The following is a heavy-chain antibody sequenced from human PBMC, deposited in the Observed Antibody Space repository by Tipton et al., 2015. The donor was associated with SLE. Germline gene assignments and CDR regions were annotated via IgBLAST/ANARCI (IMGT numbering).Heavy chain of an antibody. V-gene: IGHV4-59*07. CDR1: GGSISSYY. J-gene: IGHJ4*02. Sequence: TLSLTCTVSGGSISSYYWSWIRQPPGKGLEWIGYIYYSGSTYYNPSLKSRVTISVDTSKNQFSLKLSSVTAADTAVYYCARHGGSMGGSFGYWGQGTLVTVSS. CDR3: ARHGGSMGGSFGY. CDR2: IYYSGST. D-gene: IGHD1-26*01.